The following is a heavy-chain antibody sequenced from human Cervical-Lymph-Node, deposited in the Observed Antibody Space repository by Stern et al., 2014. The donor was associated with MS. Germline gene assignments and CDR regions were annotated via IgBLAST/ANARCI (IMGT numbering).Heavy chain of an antibody. D-gene: IGHD3-3*01. CDR3: ASERYTYYDDQRPPGGFDP. CDR2: AIGFNGYV. V-gene: IGHV1-58*02. CDR1: GVTFSHSA. J-gene: IGHJ5*02. Sequence: QLVESGPEVKKPGTSVKVSCKASGVTFSHSAIQGLRQARGHRPEWEGWAIGFNGYVNYAPRFQERVTITRVMSTSTVYMELRSLRSEDTSIYYCASERYTYYDDQRPPGGFDPWGQGTLVTVSS.